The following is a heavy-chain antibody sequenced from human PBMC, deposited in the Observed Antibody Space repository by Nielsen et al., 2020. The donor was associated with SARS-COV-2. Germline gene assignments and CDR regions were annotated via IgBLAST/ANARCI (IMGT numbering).Heavy chain of an antibody. J-gene: IGHJ3*02. CDR1: GFTVSSNY. CDR3: AKDEQWLVRGAFDI. CDR2: IYSGGST. V-gene: IGHV3-53*05. Sequence: GESLKISCAASGFTVSSNYMSWVRQAPGKGLEWVSVIYSGGSTYYADSVKGRFTISRDNAKNSLYLQMNSLRAEDTALYYCAKDEQWLVRGAFDIWGQGTMVTVSS. D-gene: IGHD6-19*01.